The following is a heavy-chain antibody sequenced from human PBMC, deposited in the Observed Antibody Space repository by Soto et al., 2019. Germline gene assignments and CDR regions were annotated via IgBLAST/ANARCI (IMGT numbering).Heavy chain of an antibody. CDR3: ARMFGGAITGTTNYYYGMDV. CDR2: ISSTSTYT. Sequence: GGSLRLSCAASGFTFRSYAMNWVRQTQEKGLEWVSSISSTSTYTHYADSVKGRFTISRDNANNSLFLQMNSLRAEDTAIYYCARMFGGAITGTTNYYYGMDVWGQGTTVTVSS. V-gene: IGHV3-21*01. J-gene: IGHJ6*02. D-gene: IGHD1-7*01. CDR1: GFTFRSYA.